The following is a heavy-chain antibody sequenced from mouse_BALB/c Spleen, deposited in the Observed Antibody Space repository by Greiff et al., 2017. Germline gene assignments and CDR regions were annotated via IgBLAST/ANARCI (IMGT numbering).Heavy chain of an antibody. Sequence: VQLMESGTVLARPGASVKMSCKASGYTFTSYWMPWVKQRPGQGLEWIGAIYPGNSDTSYNQKFKGKAKLTAVTSTSTAYMELSSLTNEDSAVYYCTRVNTVPLDYWGQGTTLTVSS. CDR1: GYTFTSYW. CDR2: IYPGNSDT. CDR3: TRVNTVPLDY. J-gene: IGHJ2*01. D-gene: IGHD1-1*01. V-gene: IGHV1-5*01.